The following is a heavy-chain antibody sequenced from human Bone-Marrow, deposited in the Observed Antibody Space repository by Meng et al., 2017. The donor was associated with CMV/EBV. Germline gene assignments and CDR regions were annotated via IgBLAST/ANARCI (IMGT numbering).Heavy chain of an antibody. CDR2: INHSGST. CDR3: ARVRDGYNYDY. CDR1: GGSFSGYY. J-gene: IGHJ4*02. V-gene: IGHV4-34*01. D-gene: IGHD5-24*01. Sequence: GSLRLSCAVYGGSFSGYYWSWIRQPPGKGLEWIGEINHSGSTNYNPSLKSRVTISVDTSKNQFSLKLSSVTAADTAVYYCARVRDGYNYDYWGQGTLVTVSS.